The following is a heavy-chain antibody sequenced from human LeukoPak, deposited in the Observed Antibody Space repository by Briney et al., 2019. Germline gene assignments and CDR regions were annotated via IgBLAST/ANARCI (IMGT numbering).Heavy chain of an antibody. V-gene: IGHV3-48*01. CDR1: GFTFSSYS. J-gene: IGHJ4*02. D-gene: IGHD6-13*01. CDR3: ARDPSYSGYSSSWYDY. CDR2: ISSSSSTI. Sequence: GGSLRLSCAAAGFTFSSYSMNWVRQAPGKGLEWVSYISSSSSTIYYADSVKGRFTISRDNAKNSLYLQMNSLRAEDTAVYYCARDPSYSGYSSSWYDYWGQGTLVTVSS.